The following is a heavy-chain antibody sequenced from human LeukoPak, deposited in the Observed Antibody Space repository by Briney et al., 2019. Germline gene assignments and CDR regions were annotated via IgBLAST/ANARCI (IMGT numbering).Heavy chain of an antibody. V-gene: IGHV3-53*04. CDR1: GFTVSNNY. CDR3: AREDGTVAFDI. CDR2: IYSGGST. D-gene: IGHD5-24*01. Sequence: PGGSLRLSCAASGFTVSNNYMSWVRQAPGKGLEWVSVIYSGGSTYYADSVKGRFTISRHNSKNTLYLQMNSLRAEDTAVYYCAREDGTVAFDIWGQGTMVTVSS. J-gene: IGHJ3*02.